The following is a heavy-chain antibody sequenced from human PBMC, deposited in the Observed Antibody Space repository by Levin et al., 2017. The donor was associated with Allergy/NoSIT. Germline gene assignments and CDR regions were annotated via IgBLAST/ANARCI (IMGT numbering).Heavy chain of an antibody. Sequence: SCAASGFTFSSYGMHWVRQAPGKGLEWVAVIWYDGSNKYYADSVKGRFTISRDNSKNTLYLQMNSLRAEDTAVYYCARDQGYSSSWYLDYYYYGMDVWGQGTTVTVSS. J-gene: IGHJ6*02. CDR3: ARDQGYSSSWYLDYYYYGMDV. CDR1: GFTFSSYG. V-gene: IGHV3-33*01. CDR2: IWYDGSNK. D-gene: IGHD6-13*01.